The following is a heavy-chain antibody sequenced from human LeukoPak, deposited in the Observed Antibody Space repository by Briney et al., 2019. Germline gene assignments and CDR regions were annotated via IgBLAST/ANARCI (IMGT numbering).Heavy chain of an antibody. D-gene: IGHD4-17*01. V-gene: IGHV4-4*02. Sequence: PSETLSLTCAVSGGSISSSNWWSWVRQPPGKGLEWIGEIYHSGSTNYNPSLKSRVTISVDKSKNQFSLKLSSVTAADMAVYYCARGVYGDYPDDAFDIWGQGTMVTVSS. CDR1: GGSISSSNW. CDR2: IYHSGST. J-gene: IGHJ3*02. CDR3: ARGVYGDYPDDAFDI.